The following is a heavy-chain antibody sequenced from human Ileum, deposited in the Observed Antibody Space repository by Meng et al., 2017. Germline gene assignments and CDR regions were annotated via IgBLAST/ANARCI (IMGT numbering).Heavy chain of an antibody. Sequence: RRWGEGMVKDSGSLSLTCVVVVGFLSGYCWRWIREHSGKGLELIGEINNSGSTKYNPSIKSRGIISVEPCKNQFSRKLSSMSAADAAVYPTCIRLFVSWLDAWGQGTLVTVSS. CDR3: CIRLFVSWLDA. CDR2: INNSGST. D-gene: IGHD2-21*01. J-gene: IGHJ5*02. CDR1: VGFLSGYC. V-gene: IGHV4-34*01.